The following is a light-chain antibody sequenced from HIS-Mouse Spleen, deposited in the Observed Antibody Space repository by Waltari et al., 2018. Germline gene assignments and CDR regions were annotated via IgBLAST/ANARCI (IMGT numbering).Light chain of an antibody. V-gene: IGLV3-10*01. Sequence: SYELTQPPSVSVSPGQTARTTCPADALPKKYADWYQQKSGQAPVLVIYEDSKRPSGIPERFSGSSSGTMATLTISGAQVEDEADYYCYSTDSSGNHRVFGGGTKLTVL. CDR2: EDS. J-gene: IGLJ2*01. CDR1: ALPKKY. CDR3: YSTDSSGNHRV.